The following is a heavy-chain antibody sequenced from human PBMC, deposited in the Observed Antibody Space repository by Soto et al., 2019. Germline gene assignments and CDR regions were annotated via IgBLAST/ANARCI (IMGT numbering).Heavy chain of an antibody. V-gene: IGHV5-10-1*03. J-gene: IGHJ3*02. Sequence: EVQLVQSGAEVKKPGESLRISCKGSGYSFTSYWISWVRQMPGKGLEWMGRIDPSDSYTNYSTSFQGHVTISADKSISTAYLQWSSLKASDTAMYYCARVGEGQGVKDDAFDIWGQGTMVTVSS. D-gene: IGHD3-10*01. CDR2: IDPSDSYT. CDR1: GYSFTSYW. CDR3: ARVGEGQGVKDDAFDI.